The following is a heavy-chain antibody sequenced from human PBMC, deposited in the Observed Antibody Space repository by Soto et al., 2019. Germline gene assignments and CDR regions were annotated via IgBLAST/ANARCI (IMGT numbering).Heavy chain of an antibody. D-gene: IGHD6-13*01. Sequence: ASVKVSCKASGYTFTSYGISWVRQAPGQGLEWMGWISAYNGNTNYAQKLQGRVTMTTDTSTDTAYMELSSLRSDDTAVYYCATDWPGPAVAGPYRQFDYWGQGTLVTVSS. V-gene: IGHV1-18*01. J-gene: IGHJ4*02. CDR3: ATDWPGPAVAGPYRQFDY. CDR1: GYTFTSYG. CDR2: ISAYNGNT.